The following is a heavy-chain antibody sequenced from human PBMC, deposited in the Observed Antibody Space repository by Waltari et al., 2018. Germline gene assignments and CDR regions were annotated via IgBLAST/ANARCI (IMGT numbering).Heavy chain of an antibody. D-gene: IGHD5-12*01. J-gene: IGHJ5*02. CDR2: IYYSGRA. CDR3: ARHWKRNGYRFDP. Sequence: QLLLQESGPGLVTPSEPLSLTCTVSGGSINRSNYYWGWVRQSPGKGLEWIASIYYSGRAYYNPTLESRLTISGDTSKNQFSLRLYSVTAADTAVYYCARHWKRNGYRFDPWGQGTRVTVSS. CDR1: GGSINRSNYY. V-gene: IGHV4-39*01.